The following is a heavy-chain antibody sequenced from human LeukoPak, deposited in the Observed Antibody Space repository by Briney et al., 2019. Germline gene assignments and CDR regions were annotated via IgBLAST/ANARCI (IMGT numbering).Heavy chain of an antibody. CDR3: AKGFYNDAIFDY. D-gene: IGHD1-1*01. V-gene: IGHV3-48*01. Sequence: GGSLRLSCAASGFSFSRYNMNWVRQAPGKGLGWVAYITGSSSSIYYADSVKGRFTISRDNAKNSLYLQMNSLRAEDTAVFYCAKGFYNDAIFDYWGQGTLVTVSS. CDR1: GFSFSRYN. J-gene: IGHJ4*02. CDR2: ITGSSSSI.